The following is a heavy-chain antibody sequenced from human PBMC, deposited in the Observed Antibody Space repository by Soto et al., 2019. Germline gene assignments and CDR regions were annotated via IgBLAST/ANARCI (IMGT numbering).Heavy chain of an antibody. D-gene: IGHD3-22*01. V-gene: IGHV4-61*01. CDR3: ARVHSYYYDSSGYSWDFDY. CDR1: VGSVSSGSYY. J-gene: IGHJ4*02. CDR2: IYYSGST. Sequence: SETLSLTCSVSVGSVSSGSYYWSWIRQPPGKGLEWIGYIYYSGSTNYNPSLKSRVTISVDTSKNQFSLKLSSVTAADTAVYYCARVHSYYYDSSGYSWDFDYWGQGTLVTVSS.